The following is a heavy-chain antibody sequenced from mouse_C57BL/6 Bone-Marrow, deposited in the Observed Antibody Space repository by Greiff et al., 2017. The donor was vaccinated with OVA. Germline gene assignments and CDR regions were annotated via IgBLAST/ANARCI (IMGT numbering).Heavy chain of an antibody. CDR3: ARKITTVVATGYFDV. J-gene: IGHJ1*03. CDR2: INPSNGGT. V-gene: IGHV1-53*01. Sequence: QVQLQQPGTELVKPGASVKLSCKASGYTFTSSWMHWVPPMPGHGLAWIGNINPSNGGTNYNEKFKSKATLTVDKSSSTAYMQLSSLTSEDSAVYYCARKITTVVATGYFDVWGTGTTVTVSS. D-gene: IGHD1-1*01. CDR1: GYTFTSSW.